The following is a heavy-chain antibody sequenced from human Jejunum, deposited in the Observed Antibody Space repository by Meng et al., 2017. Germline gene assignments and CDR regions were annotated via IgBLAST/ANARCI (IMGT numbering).Heavy chain of an antibody. CDR2: ISGSGGST. CDR3: AKDLQDLSVAGIFDY. Sequence: EVQLLESGGGLGQPGGSLRLSCAASGFTFSSYAMSWVRQAPGKGLEWVSAISGSGGSTYYADSVKGRFTISRDNSKNTLYLQMNSLRAEDTAVYYCAKDLQDLSVAGIFDYWGQGTLVTVSS. J-gene: IGHJ4*02. D-gene: IGHD6-19*01. V-gene: IGHV3-23*01. CDR1: GFTFSSYA.